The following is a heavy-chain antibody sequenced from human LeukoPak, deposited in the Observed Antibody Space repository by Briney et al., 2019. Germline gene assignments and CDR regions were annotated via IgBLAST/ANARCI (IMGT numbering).Heavy chain of an antibody. D-gene: IGHD2-2*01. Sequence: GASVKVSCKASGGTFSSYAISWVRQAPGQGLEWMGGIIPIFGTANYAKKFQGRVTITTDESTSTAYMELSSLRSEDTAVYYCARAEVVPAAPALYYYMDVWGKGTTVTVSS. CDR3: ARAEVVPAAPALYYYMDV. V-gene: IGHV1-69*05. CDR2: IIPIFGTA. J-gene: IGHJ6*03. CDR1: GGTFSSYA.